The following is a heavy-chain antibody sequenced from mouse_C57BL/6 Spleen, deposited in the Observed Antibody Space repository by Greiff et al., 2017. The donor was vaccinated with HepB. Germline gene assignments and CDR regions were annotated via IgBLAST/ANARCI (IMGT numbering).Heavy chain of an antibody. D-gene: IGHD1-1*01. CDR3: AREGSSPYYFDY. V-gene: IGHV1-55*01. J-gene: IGHJ2*01. CDR2: IYPGSGST. Sequence: VQLQQPGAELVKPGASVKMSCKASGYTFTSYWITWVKQRPGQGLEWIGDIYPGSGSTNYNEKFKSKATLTVDTSSSTAYMQLSSQTSEDSAVYYCAREGSSPYYFDYWGQGTTLTVSS. CDR1: GYTFTSYW.